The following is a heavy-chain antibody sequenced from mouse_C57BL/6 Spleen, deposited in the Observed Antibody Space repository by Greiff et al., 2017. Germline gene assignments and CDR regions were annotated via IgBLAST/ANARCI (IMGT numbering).Heavy chain of an antibody. J-gene: IGHJ1*03. CDR2: IHPTSGST. V-gene: IGHV1-64*01. D-gene: IGHD2-1*01. Sequence: QVQLQQPGAELVKPGASVKLSCKASGYTFTSYWMHWVKQRPGQGLEWIGMIHPTSGSTNYNEKFKSKATLTVDKSSSTAYMQLSSLTSEDSAVYYCARGCLLLYFDVWGTGTTVTVSS. CDR3: ARGCLLLYFDV. CDR1: GYTFTSYW.